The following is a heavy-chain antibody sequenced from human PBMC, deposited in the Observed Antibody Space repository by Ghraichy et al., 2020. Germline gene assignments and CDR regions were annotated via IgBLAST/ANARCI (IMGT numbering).Heavy chain of an antibody. CDR3: ARVAYSSGWYGYFQH. J-gene: IGHJ1*01. CDR2: IIPIFGTA. CDR1: GGTFSSYA. V-gene: IGHV1-69*13. D-gene: IGHD6-19*01. Sequence: SVKVSCKASGGTFSSYAISWVRQAPGQGLEWMGGIIPIFGTANYAQKFQGRVTITADESTSTAYMELSSLRSEDTAVYYCARVAYSSGWYGYFQHWGQGTLVTVSS.